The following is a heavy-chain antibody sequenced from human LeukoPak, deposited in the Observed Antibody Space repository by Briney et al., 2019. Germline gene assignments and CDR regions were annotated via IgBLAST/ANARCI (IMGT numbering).Heavy chain of an antibody. CDR1: GFTFSNYW. Sequence: PGGSLRLSCVASGFTFSNYWMHWVRQPPGEGLVWVSRIYVDGRTTNYADSVKGRFTISRDNSKNTLYLQMNSLRAEDTAVYYCAKGSRAGSYYNAFDYWGQGTLVTVSS. CDR3: AKGSRAGSYYNAFDY. CDR2: IYVDGRTT. D-gene: IGHD3-10*01. J-gene: IGHJ4*02. V-gene: IGHV3-74*01.